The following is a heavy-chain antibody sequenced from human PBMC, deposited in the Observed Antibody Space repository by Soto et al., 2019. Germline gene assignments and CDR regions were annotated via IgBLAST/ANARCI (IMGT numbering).Heavy chain of an antibody. CDR1: GDSVSSNSAA. CDR2: TYYRSKWYN. V-gene: IGHV6-1*01. D-gene: IGHD6-13*01. J-gene: IGHJ3*02. Sequence: SQTLSLTCAISGDSVSSNSAAWNWIRQSPSRGLEWLGRTYYRSKWYNDYAVSVKSRITINPDTSKNQFSLQLNSVTPEDTAVYYCARDTIAAAGAVHDAFDIWGQGTMVTVSS. CDR3: ARDTIAAAGAVHDAFDI.